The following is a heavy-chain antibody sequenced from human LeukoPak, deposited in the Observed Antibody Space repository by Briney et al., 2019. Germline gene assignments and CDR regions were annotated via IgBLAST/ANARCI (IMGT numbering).Heavy chain of an antibody. CDR2: INPNSGGT. CDR1: EYTFTGYY. D-gene: IGHD1-26*01. V-gene: IGHV1-2*02. CDR3: AREGYAGSCFDY. J-gene: IGHJ4*02. Sequence: GASVKVSCKASEYTFTGYYMHWVRQAPGQGREWMGWINPNSGGTKYAQKFQGRVTMTRDTSISTAYMELTRLTSDDTAVYYCAREGYAGSCFDYWGQGTLVTVSS.